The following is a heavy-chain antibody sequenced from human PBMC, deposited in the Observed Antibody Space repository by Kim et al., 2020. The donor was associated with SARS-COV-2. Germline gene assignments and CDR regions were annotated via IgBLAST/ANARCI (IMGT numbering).Heavy chain of an antibody. V-gene: IGHV3-30*18. D-gene: IGHD2-2*01. CDR1: GLTFRNYG. J-gene: IGHJ5*02. Sequence: GGSLRLSCAASGLTFRNYGMHWVRQAPGKGLGWVTDISYDGSIQYYGDSVEGRFTISRDNSKNTLYLQMNSLRVEDTAVYYCAKGPIGVVSGGKMWLDPWGQGTLVTVSS. CDR2: ISYDGSIQ. CDR3: AKGPIGVVSGGKMWLDP.